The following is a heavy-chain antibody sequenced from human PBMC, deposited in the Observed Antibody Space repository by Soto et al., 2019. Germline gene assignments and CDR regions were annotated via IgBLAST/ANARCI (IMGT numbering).Heavy chain of an antibody. CDR3: ARVINGSGRRYYDYGMDV. CDR1: GYTFTSYY. Sequence: QVQLVQSGAEVKKPGASVKVSCKAPGYTFTSYYMHWVRQAPGQGLEWMGIINPSGGSTSYAQKFRGRVTMTRDTSTNTVYMELSSLRSEDTAVYYCARVINGSGRRYYDYGMDVWGQGTTVTVSS. CDR2: INPSGGST. D-gene: IGHD3-3*01. J-gene: IGHJ6*02. V-gene: IGHV1-46*03.